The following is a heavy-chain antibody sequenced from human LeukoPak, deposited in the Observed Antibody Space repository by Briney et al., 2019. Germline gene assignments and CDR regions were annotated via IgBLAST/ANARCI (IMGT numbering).Heavy chain of an antibody. CDR1: GFTFSSYA. V-gene: IGHV4-31*02. J-gene: IGHJ2*01. CDR2: VYFTGTS. Sequence: LRLSCAASGFTFSSYAMSWVRQASGKGLEWIGYVYFTGTSYYNPSLKSRVAISVDTSKNQFSLKLNSVTAADTAVYYCAREDTVTVRYFDIWGRGTLVTVSP. CDR3: AREDTVTVRYFDI. D-gene: IGHD4-17*01.